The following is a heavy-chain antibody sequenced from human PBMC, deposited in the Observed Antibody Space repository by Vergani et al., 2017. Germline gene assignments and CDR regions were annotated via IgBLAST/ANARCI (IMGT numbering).Heavy chain of an antibody. D-gene: IGHD3-3*01. CDR2: INSDGSST. Sequence: EVQLVESGGGLVQPGGSLRLSCAASGFTFSSYWMHWVRQAPGKGLAWVSRINSDGSSTSYADSVKGRFTISRDNAKNTLYLQMNSLRAEDTAVYYCARVDYDFWSGVNWFDPWGQGTLVTVSS. J-gene: IGHJ5*02. V-gene: IGHV3-74*01. CDR3: ARVDYDFWSGVNWFDP. CDR1: GFTFSSYW.